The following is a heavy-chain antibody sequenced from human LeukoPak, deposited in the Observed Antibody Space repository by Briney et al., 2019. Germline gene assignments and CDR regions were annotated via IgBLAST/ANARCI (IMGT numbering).Heavy chain of an antibody. CDR1: GFSFTTYA. Sequence: GGSLRLSCAATGFSFTTYAMHWVRQAPGKGLEWVAFIRDNGRDEYYADSVKGRFTISRDNAKNSLYLQMNSLRAEDTAVYYCARDLGAPFDYWGQGTLVTVSS. CDR2: IRDNGRDE. J-gene: IGHJ4*02. V-gene: IGHV3-30*02. CDR3: ARDLGAPFDY. D-gene: IGHD1-26*01.